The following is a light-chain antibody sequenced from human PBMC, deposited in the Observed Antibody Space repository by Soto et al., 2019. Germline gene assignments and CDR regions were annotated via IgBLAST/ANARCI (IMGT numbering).Light chain of an antibody. J-gene: IGKJ1*01. CDR2: GAS. V-gene: IGKV3-15*01. CDR1: QSVSSN. CDR3: QQYNNWPSWT. Sequence: EIVMTQPPATLSVSPGERATLSCSASQSVSSNLAWYQQKPGQDPTLLIYGASTRATRIPATFSGSGSGTEFSLAISGLQSEDFAVYYCQQYNNWPSWTFGQGTKVEIK.